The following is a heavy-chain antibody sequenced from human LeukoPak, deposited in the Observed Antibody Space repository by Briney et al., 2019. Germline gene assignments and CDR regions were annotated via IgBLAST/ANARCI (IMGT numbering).Heavy chain of an antibody. CDR1: GYTFISYG. J-gene: IGHJ6*03. CDR3: ARDPRSGYAQYYYYMDV. Sequence: GASVKVSCKASGYTFISYGISWVRQAPGQGLEWMGWISAYNGNTNYAQKLQGRVTMTTDTSTSTAYMELRSLRSDDTAVYYCARDPRSGYAQYYYYMDVWGKGTTVTVSS. CDR2: ISAYNGNT. D-gene: IGHD3-3*01. V-gene: IGHV1-18*01.